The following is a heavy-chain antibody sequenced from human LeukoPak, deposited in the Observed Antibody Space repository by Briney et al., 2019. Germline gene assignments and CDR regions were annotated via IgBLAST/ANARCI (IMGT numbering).Heavy chain of an antibody. CDR3: ARRLYGGNFYYYYMDV. Sequence: PSETLSLTCAVYGGSFSGYYWSWIRQPPGKGLEWIGEINHSGSTNYNPSLKSRVTISVDTSKNQFSLKLSSVTAADTAVYYCARRLYGGNFYYYYMDVWGKGTTVTISS. CDR2: INHSGST. V-gene: IGHV4-34*01. CDR1: GGSFSGYY. D-gene: IGHD4-23*01. J-gene: IGHJ6*03.